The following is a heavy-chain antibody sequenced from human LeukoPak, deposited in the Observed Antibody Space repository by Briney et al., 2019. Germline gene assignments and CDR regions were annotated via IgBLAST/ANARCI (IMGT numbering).Heavy chain of an antibody. CDR1: GGSISSGGYY. Sequence: SQTLSLTCTVSGGSISSGGYYWSWIRQPPGKGLEWIGYIYHSGSTYYNPSLKSRVTISVDTSKNQFSLKLSSVTAADTAVYYCARDHWYYYDSSGYYPYWYFDLWGRGTLVTVSS. D-gene: IGHD3-22*01. CDR3: ARDHWYYYDSSGYYPYWYFDL. V-gene: IGHV4-30-2*01. J-gene: IGHJ2*01. CDR2: IYHSGST.